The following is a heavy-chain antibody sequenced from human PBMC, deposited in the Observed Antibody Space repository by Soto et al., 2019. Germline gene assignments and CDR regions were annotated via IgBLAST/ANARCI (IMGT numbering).Heavy chain of an antibody. V-gene: IGHV3-23*01. CDR2: ICDGGDLT. J-gene: IGHJ3*02. CDR1: GFAFTGHP. CDR3: ARRVIGSSRAFDI. D-gene: IGHD3-10*01. Sequence: VQLLESGGGLAQPGGSLRLSCAASGFAFTGHPMSWVRQAPEKGLEWVAGICDGGDLTYNADSVKGRFTISRDNSMNTLYLQMNSLRVEDTAVYYCARRVIGSSRAFDIWGQGTMVTVSS.